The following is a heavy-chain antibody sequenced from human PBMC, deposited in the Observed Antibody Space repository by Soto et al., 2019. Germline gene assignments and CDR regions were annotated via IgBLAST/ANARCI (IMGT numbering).Heavy chain of an antibody. CDR2: IRPDGSET. D-gene: IGHD4-4*01. V-gene: IGHV3-7*03. J-gene: IGHJ4*02. Sequence: EVQLVQSGGGLVQPGGSLRLSCVGSGFTFTDFYMNWVRQAPGKGLEWVANIRPDGSETNYVESVKGRFTTSRDNAKNSLFLHMNSLRADDTAVYYCADWGGHDYNYWGQGILVTVSS. CDR1: GFTFTDFY. CDR3: ADWGGHDYNY.